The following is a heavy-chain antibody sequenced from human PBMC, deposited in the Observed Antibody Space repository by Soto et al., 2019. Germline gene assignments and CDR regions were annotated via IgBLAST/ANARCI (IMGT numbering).Heavy chain of an antibody. D-gene: IGHD3-16*01. CDR1: GYTFTNFG. Sequence: QVQLVQSGAEVKKPGASVKVSCKASGYTFTNFGISWVRQAPGQGLEWIGWISAYNGNTNDAQNFQGRVTMTTDTATSTGYMELRGLRSDDTAVYFCAGGGTPIDYWGQGTLVTVSS. CDR2: ISAYNGNT. V-gene: IGHV1-18*01. J-gene: IGHJ4*02. CDR3: AGGGTPIDY.